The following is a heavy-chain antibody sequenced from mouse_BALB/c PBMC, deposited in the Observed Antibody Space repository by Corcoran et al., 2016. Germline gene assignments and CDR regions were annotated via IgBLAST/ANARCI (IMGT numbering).Heavy chain of an antibody. CDR3: VRRDYYGSSPFDY. J-gene: IGHJ2*01. V-gene: IGHV1-18*01. Sequence: EVLLQQSGPELVKPGASVKIPCKASGYTFTGYNMDWVKQSLGKSLEWIGYNDPNNGGTIYNQKFKGKATLTVDKSSSTAYMELRSLTSEETAVYYCVRRDYYGSSPFDYWGQGTTLTVSS. D-gene: IGHD1-1*01. CDR1: GYTFTGYN. CDR2: NDPNNGGT.